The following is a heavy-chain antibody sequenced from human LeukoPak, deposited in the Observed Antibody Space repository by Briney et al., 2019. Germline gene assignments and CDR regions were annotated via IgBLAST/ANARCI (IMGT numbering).Heavy chain of an antibody. Sequence: SQTLSLTCDISGGSVSSNSAAWNWIRQSPLRGLEWLGRTYYRSKWYNDYAVSVKSRITINPDTSKNQFSLQLNSVTPEDTAVYYCTRGAPVGSSREFDYWGQGTLVTVSS. CDR2: TYYRSKWYN. V-gene: IGHV6-1*01. D-gene: IGHD5-24*01. J-gene: IGHJ4*02. CDR1: GGSVSSNSAA. CDR3: TRGAPVGSSREFDY.